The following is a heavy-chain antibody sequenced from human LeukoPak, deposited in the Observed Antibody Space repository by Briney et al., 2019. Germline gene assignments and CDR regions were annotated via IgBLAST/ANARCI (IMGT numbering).Heavy chain of an antibody. CDR3: VNQISGWVY. D-gene: IGHD6-19*01. V-gene: IGHV3-64D*06. J-gene: IGHJ4*02. CDR2: SSSNGGST. Sequence: GGSLRLSCSASGFTFSTLSMHWVRQAPGKGLEYVSGSSSNGGSTYYADSVKGRFTISRDNFKNTLYLQMSSLRPEDTAVYYCVNQISGWVYWGQGTLVTVSS. CDR1: GFTFSTLS.